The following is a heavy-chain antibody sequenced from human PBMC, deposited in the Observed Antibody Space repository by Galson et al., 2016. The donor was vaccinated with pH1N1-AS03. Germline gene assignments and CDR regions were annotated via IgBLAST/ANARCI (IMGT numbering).Heavy chain of an antibody. V-gene: IGHV1-69*13. CDR3: ARDYYRDGYNYGPHY. D-gene: IGHD5-24*01. Sequence: SVKVSCKATGGTFSDYGFSWVRQAPGQGLEWIGGIIPLFGAVNYAQTFQARVTISADESTSTAYMELSSLRADDTAIYYCARDYYRDGYNYGPHYWGRGTLVTVSS. J-gene: IGHJ4*02. CDR1: GGTFSDYG. CDR2: IIPLFGAV.